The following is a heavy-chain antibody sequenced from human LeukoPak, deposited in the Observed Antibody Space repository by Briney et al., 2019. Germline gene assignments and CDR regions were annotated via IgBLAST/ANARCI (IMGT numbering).Heavy chain of an antibody. D-gene: IGHD1-26*01. CDR3: ARAIVGATTGYFDY. CDR1: GFTFSSYW. J-gene: IGHJ4*02. CDR2: IKQDGSEK. Sequence: LRLSCAASGFTFSSYWMSWVRQAPGKGLEWVANIKQDGSEKYYVDSVKGRFTISRDNAKNSLYLQMNSLRAEDTAVYYCARAIVGATTGYFDYWGQGTLVTVSS. V-gene: IGHV3-7*01.